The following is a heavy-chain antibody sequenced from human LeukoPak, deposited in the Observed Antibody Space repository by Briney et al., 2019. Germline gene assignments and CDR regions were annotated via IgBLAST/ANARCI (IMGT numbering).Heavy chain of an antibody. D-gene: IGHD3-9*01. CDR3: ARDPPPYDILTGYYPAPCDY. CDR1: VYTFTSYG. CDR2: ISAYNGNT. Sequence: ASVKVSCKASVYTFTSYGISWVRQAPGQGLEWMGWISAYNGNTNYAQKLQGRVTMTTDTSTSTAYMELRSLRSDDTAVYYCARDPPPYDILTGYYPAPCDYWGQGTLVTVSS. J-gene: IGHJ4*02. V-gene: IGHV1-18*01.